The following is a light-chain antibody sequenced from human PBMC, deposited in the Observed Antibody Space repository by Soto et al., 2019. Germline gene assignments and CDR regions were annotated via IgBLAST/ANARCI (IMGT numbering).Light chain of an antibody. J-gene: IGKJ5*01. Sequence: DIVMTQSPLSLPVTLGQPASSSCRSNQSHVHSDGIAYFSWFQQRPGRSPRRLIYKVSNRESGVPARFSGSGSGTDFALKISRVEAEDVGVYYCMQGTHWPITFSQGTRLEI. CDR2: KVS. CDR3: MQGTHWPIT. CDR1: QSHVHSDGIAY. V-gene: IGKV2-30*02.